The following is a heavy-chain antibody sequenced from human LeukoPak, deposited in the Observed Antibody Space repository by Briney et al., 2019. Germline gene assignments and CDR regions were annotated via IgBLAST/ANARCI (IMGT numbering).Heavy chain of an antibody. Sequence: GGSLRLSCAASGFTFSAYGMHWVRQAPGKGLEWVAFIRYDGSNKYYADSVKGRFTISRDNSKNTLYLQMNSLRAEDTAVYYCAKSPYYYDSSGPYDYWGQGTLVTVSS. CDR1: GFTFSAYG. CDR3: AKSPYYYDSSGPYDY. CDR2: IRYDGSNK. J-gene: IGHJ4*02. D-gene: IGHD3-22*01. V-gene: IGHV3-30*02.